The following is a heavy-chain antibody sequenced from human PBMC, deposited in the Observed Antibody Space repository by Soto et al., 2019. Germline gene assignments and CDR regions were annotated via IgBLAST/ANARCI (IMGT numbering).Heavy chain of an antibody. CDR3: ARERTGTTSMDV. Sequence: QVQLVQSGAEVKKPGASVKVSCKASGYTFTSYDINWVRQATGQGLEWMGWMNPNSGNTGYAQKFQGRVTMPRNTSISTAYMELSSLRSEDTAVYYWARERTGTTSMDVWGQGTTVTVSS. CDR2: MNPNSGNT. J-gene: IGHJ6*02. D-gene: IGHD1-1*01. CDR1: GYTFTSYD. V-gene: IGHV1-8*01.